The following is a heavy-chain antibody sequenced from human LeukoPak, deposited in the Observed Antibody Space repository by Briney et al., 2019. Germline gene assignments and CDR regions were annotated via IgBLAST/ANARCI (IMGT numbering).Heavy chain of an antibody. CDR3: AKDSSSWSSFDY. Sequence: GGSLRLSYAASGFTFSSYAMSWVRQAPGKGLEWVSAISGSGGSTYYADSVKGRFTISRDNSKNTLYLQMNSLRAEDTAVYYCAKDSSSWSSFDYWGQGTLVTVSS. J-gene: IGHJ4*02. CDR1: GFTFSSYA. V-gene: IGHV3-23*01. D-gene: IGHD6-13*01. CDR2: ISGSGGST.